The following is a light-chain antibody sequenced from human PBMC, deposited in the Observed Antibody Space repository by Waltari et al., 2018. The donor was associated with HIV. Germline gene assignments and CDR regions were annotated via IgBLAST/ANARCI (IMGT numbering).Light chain of an antibody. CDR2: WAS. J-gene: IGKJ2*01. CDR1: QSILFSTTNSNY. Sequence: DIVLTQSPDSLTVSLGERATIHGQASQSILFSTTNSNYLAWYQQKPGHPPKLLISWASGRRSGVPDRFSGAGSGTDFTLTITSLQAEDVAVYYCQQYYSHPRTFGQGTKLEI. V-gene: IGKV4-1*01. CDR3: QQYYSHPRT.